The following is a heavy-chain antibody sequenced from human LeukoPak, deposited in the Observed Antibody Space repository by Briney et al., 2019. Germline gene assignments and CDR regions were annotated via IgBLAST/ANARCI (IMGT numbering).Heavy chain of an antibody. CDR2: ISYDGSNK. D-gene: IGHD1-1*01. CDR1: GFTFSSYG. V-gene: IGHV3-30*18. J-gene: IGHJ4*02. Sequence: PGGSLRLSCAASGFTFSSYGMHWVRQAPGKGLEWVAVISYDGSNKYYADSVKGRFTISRDNSKNTLYLQMNSLRAEDTAVYYCAKYRQLGYYFDHWGQGILVTVSS. CDR3: AKYRQLGYYFDH.